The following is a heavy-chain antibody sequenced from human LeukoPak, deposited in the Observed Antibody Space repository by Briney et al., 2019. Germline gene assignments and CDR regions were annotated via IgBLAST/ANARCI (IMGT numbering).Heavy chain of an antibody. CDR2: IYHSGST. CDR1: GYSISSGYY. D-gene: IGHD2-15*01. CDR3: ASSLLPCFDY. J-gene: IGHJ4*02. V-gene: IGHV4-38-2*01. Sequence: SETLSLTCAVSGYSISSGYYWGWIRQPPGKGLEWIGSIYHSGSTYYNPSLKSRVTISVDTSKNQFSLKLSSVTAADTAVYYCASSLLPCFDYWGQGTLVTVSS.